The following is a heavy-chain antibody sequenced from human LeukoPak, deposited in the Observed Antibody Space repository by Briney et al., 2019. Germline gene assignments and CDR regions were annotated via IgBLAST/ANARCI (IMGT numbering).Heavy chain of an antibody. CDR3: VSLGKTYYMDG. CDR2: LYHSGAA. CDR1: GDSISNYY. D-gene: IGHD1/OR15-1a*01. V-gene: IGHV4-59*08. J-gene: IGHJ6*03. Sequence: SETLSLTCTVSGDSISNYYWTWIRQTPGKGLEWIGNLYHSGAADYNPSLKTRVTTSVDTSNDQFSLSLRSSTAADTAGYFRVSLGKTYYMDGWGTGTTVSDCS.